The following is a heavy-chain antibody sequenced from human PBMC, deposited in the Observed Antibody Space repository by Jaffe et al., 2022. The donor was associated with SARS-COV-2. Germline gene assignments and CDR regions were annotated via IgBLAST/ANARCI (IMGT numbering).Heavy chain of an antibody. Sequence: EVQLVESGGGLVQPGGSLRLSCAASGFTFSSYWMSWVRQAPGKGLEWVANIKQDGSEKYYVDSVKGRFTISRDNAKNSLYLQMNSLRAEDTAVYYCAREALGYCSSTSCPPSYYGMDVWGQGTTVTVSS. CDR1: GFTFSSYW. V-gene: IGHV3-7*01. J-gene: IGHJ6*02. D-gene: IGHD2-2*01. CDR2: IKQDGSEK. CDR3: AREALGYCSSTSCPPSYYGMDV.